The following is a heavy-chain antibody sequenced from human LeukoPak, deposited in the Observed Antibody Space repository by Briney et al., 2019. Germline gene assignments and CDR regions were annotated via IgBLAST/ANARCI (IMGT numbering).Heavy chain of an antibody. CDR2: IKQDGSEK. J-gene: IGHJ6*02. Sequence: GGSLRLSCAASGFTFSSYGMHWVRQAPGKGLEWVANIKQDGSEKYYVDSVKGRFTISRDNAKNSLYLQMNSLRAEDTAVYYCARCRVVVAATPYYYGMDVWGQGTTVTVSS. V-gene: IGHV3-7*01. CDR3: ARCRVVVAATPYYYGMDV. CDR1: GFTFSSYG. D-gene: IGHD2-15*01.